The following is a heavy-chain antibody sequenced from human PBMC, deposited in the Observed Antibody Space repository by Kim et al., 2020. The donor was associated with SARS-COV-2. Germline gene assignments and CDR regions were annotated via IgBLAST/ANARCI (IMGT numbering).Heavy chain of an antibody. CDR2: ISAYNGNT. CDR1: GYTFTSYG. J-gene: IGHJ4*02. CDR3: AREARYDFWSGYYSTTYFDY. D-gene: IGHD3-3*01. Sequence: ASVKVSCKASGYTFTSYGISWVRQAPGQGLEWMGWISAYNGNTNYAQKLQGRVTMTTDTSTSTAYMELRSLRSDDTAVYYCAREARYDFWSGYYSTTYFDYWGQGTLVTVSS. V-gene: IGHV1-18*01.